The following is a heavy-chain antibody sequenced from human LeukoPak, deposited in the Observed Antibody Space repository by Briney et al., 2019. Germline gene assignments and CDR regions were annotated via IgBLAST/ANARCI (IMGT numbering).Heavy chain of an antibody. D-gene: IGHD3-16*01. V-gene: IGHV3-48*04. CDR1: GFTFSSYS. J-gene: IGHJ4*02. Sequence: GGSLRLSCAASGFTFSSYSMNWVRQAPRKGLEWLSYIRSTSRAIYYADSLKGRVTISRDNAKNSLYLQMNSLRAEDTAVYYCARVIGSYGDSAYWGQGTLVTVSS. CDR3: ARVIGSYGDSAY. CDR2: IRSTSRAI.